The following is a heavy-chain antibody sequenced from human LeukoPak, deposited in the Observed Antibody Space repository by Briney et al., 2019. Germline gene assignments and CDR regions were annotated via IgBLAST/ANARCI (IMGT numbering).Heavy chain of an antibody. CDR3: ARGGYTAISLQDY. CDR2: ISSSSSYI. D-gene: IGHD5-18*01. V-gene: IGHV3-21*01. J-gene: IGHJ4*02. Sequence: GGSLRLSCAASGFTFSSYSMNWVRQAPGKGLEWVSSISSSSSYIYYADSVKGRFTISRDNAKNSLYLQMNSLRAEDTAVYYCARGGYTAISLQDYWGQGTLVTVSS. CDR1: GFTFSSYS.